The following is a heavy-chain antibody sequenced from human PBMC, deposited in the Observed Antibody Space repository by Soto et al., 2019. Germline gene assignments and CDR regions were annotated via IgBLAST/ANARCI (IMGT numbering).Heavy chain of an antibody. CDR3: GTFSEWPKALDY. D-gene: IGHD3-3*02. CDR2: IYHSGST. V-gene: IGHV4-30-2*01. J-gene: IGHJ4*02. CDR1: GGSISSGGYS. Sequence: PSEPLSLTSAVSGGSISSGGYSGSWIRQPPGKGLEWIGYIYHSGSTYYNPSLQRRVTISVDRSKNQFSLKLLSVTAADTAVYYCGTFSEWPKALDYWGQGTLVTVSS.